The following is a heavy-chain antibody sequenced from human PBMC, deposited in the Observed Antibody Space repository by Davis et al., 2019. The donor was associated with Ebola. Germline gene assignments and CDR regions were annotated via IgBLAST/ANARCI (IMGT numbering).Heavy chain of an antibody. J-gene: IGHJ4*02. CDR3: ARDYNYSFDY. V-gene: IGHV3-48*02. CDR1: GFTFRTYS. Sequence: GESLKISCAASGFTFRTYSMNWVRQAPGKRLEWVSYISGNMAEIYYADSVKGRFTISRSNAKNSLYLQMNNLRDEDTAVYYCARDYNYSFDYWGQGALVTVSS. D-gene: IGHD5-24*01. CDR2: ISGNMAEI.